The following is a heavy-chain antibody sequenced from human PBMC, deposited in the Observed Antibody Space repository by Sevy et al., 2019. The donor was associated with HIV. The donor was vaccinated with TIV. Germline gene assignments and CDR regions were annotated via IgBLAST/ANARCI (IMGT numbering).Heavy chain of an antibody. CDR3: ASSGYSYGYGVGDY. Sequence: SETLSLTCTVSGGSISSYYWSWIRRPPGKEREGMGNTYSSGSTTTNPPLKGRVTISVDTSKNQFSLKLSSVTAADTAVYYCASSGYSYGYGVGDYWGQGTLVTVSS. J-gene: IGHJ4*02. D-gene: IGHD5-18*01. V-gene: IGHV4-59*01. CDR2: TYSSGST. CDR1: GGSISSYY.